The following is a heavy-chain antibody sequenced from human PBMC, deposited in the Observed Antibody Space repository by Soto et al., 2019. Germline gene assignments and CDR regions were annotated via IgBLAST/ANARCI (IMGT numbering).Heavy chain of an antibody. V-gene: IGHV1-46*01. CDR1: ADTFTSYY. J-gene: IGHJ5*02. CDR2: INPNGGSR. Sequence: ASVKVSCKAPADTFTSYYIHWFRQARGHGLEWMGIINPNGGSRRFAQTFQGRITMTTDTSTSTVYMELRSLRSEDTAVYYCARSAGGFFGIIIEGSNWLAPWGHGSMVTVSS. D-gene: IGHD1-26*01. CDR3: ARSAGGFFGIIIEGSNWLAP.